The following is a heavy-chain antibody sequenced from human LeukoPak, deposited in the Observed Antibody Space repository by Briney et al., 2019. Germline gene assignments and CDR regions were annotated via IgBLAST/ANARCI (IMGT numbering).Heavy chain of an antibody. J-gene: IGHJ4*02. CDR2: IKQDGSEK. D-gene: IGHD2-15*01. CDR1: GFTFSSYW. CDR3: AKEARYCSGGSCYGCDY. Sequence: GGSLRLSCAASGFTFSSYWMSWVRQAPGKGLEWVANIKQDGSEKYYVDSVKGRFTISRDNSKNTLYLQMNSLRAEDTAVYYCAKEARYCSGGSCYGCDYWGQGTLVTVSS. V-gene: IGHV3-7*01.